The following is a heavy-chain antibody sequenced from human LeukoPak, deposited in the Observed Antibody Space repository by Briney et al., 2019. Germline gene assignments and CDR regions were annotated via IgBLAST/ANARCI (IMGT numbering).Heavy chain of an antibody. V-gene: IGHV3-7*01. CDR1: GGSISSSSYY. CDR2: IKQDGSEK. Sequence: ETLSLTCTVSGGSISSSSYYWGWIRQPPGQGPEWVASIKQDGSEKYYVGSVEGRFTISRDNSKNSLYLQMNSLRVEDTAVYYCVSLFGGSEWELRYWGQGTLVTVSS. D-gene: IGHD1-26*01. J-gene: IGHJ4*02. CDR3: VSLFGGSEWELRY.